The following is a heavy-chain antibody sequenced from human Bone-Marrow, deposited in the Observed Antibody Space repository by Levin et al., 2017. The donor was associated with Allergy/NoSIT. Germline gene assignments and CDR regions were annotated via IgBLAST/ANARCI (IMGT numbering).Heavy chain of an antibody. V-gene: IGHV3-23*01. Sequence: PGGSLRLSCAASGFTFSTNAMTWVRQAPGKGLEWVSAISAGGSGTYYTDSVKGRFTISRDNSRNTLYLQLNSLRAEDTAVYYCAKEGRTQDGTTLTTTDYLDYWGQGTLVTVSS. J-gene: IGHJ4*02. CDR2: ISAGGSGT. CDR1: GFTFSTNA. D-gene: IGHD4-17*01. CDR3: AKEGRTQDGTTLTTTDYLDY.